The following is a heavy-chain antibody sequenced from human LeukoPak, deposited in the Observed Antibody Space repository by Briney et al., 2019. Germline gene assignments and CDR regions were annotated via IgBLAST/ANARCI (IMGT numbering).Heavy chain of an antibody. V-gene: IGHV4-38-2*01. J-gene: IGHJ4*02. CDR1: GFTFSDYY. D-gene: IGHD3-16*02. CDR3: FGGPGNYVWGIYRDTHLDY. Sequence: PGGSLRLSCAASGFTFSDYYMSWIRQAPGKGLEWIGSIYHSGSTYYNPSLKSRVTISVDTSNNQFSLKLSSVTAADTAVYYCFGGPGNYVWGIYRDTHLDYWGQGTLVTVSS. CDR2: IYHSGST.